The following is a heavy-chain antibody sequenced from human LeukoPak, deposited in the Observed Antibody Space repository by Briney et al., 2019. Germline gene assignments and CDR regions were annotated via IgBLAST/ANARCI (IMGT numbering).Heavy chain of an antibody. D-gene: IGHD1-1*01. Sequence: XGHWXYWVRQVSGKGLVWLSRIKSDGSDTTYADSVKGRFTISRDNAKNTLYLQMNSLRVEDTAVYYCARDHNYAFXXWGXXT. CDR3: ARDHNYAFXX. CDR1: XGHW. V-gene: IGHV3-74*01. J-gene: IGHJ4*01. CDR2: IKSDGSDT.